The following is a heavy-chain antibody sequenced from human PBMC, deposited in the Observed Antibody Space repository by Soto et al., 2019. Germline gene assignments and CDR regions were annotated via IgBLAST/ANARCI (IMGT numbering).Heavy chain of an antibody. CDR2: MNPNSGNT. V-gene: IGHV1-8*01. J-gene: IGHJ5*02. Sequence: GASVKVSCKASGYTFTSYDINWVRQATGQGLEYLGWMNPNSGNTGYVQKFQGRVTMTRDTSISTAYMELSSLRSEDSAVYFCARGIKYGAYSRWFDHWGPGTLVTVSS. CDR3: ARGIKYGAYSRWFDH. D-gene: IGHD4-17*01. CDR1: GYTFTSYD.